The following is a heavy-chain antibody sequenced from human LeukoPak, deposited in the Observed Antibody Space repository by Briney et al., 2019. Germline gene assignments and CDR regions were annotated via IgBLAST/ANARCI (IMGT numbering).Heavy chain of an antibody. V-gene: IGHV1-69*06. CDR3: ARAWFGELPNYYYGMDV. J-gene: IGHJ6*02. Sequence: SVKVSCKASGGTFSSYAISWVRQAPGQGLEWMGGIFPIFGTANYAQKFQGRVTLTADKSTSTAYMELRSLRSEDTAVYYCARAWFGELPNYYYGMDVWGQGTTVTVSS. CDR1: GGTFSSYA. D-gene: IGHD3-10*01. CDR2: IFPIFGTA.